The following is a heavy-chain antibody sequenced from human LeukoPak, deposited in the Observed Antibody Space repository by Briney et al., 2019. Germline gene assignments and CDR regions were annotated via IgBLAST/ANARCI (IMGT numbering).Heavy chain of an antibody. Sequence: GGSLRLSCAASGVTVSSNYMSWVRQAPGKGLEWVSVIYSGGSTYYAGSVKGRFTISRDNSKNTLYLQMNSLRAEDTAVYYCARGVSGSFTPFDYWGQGTLVTVSS. CDR2: IYSGGST. CDR3: ARGVSGSFTPFDY. CDR1: GVTVSSNY. V-gene: IGHV3-53*01. J-gene: IGHJ4*02. D-gene: IGHD1-26*01.